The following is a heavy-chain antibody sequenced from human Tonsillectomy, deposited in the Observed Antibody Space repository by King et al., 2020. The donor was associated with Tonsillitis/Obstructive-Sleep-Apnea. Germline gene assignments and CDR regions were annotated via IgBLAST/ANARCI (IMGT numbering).Heavy chain of an antibody. D-gene: IGHD5-12*01. CDR2: INHSGST. V-gene: IGHV4-34*01. CDR3: ARFIVATPGVWFDP. CDR1: GVSFSGYY. Sequence: VQLQQWGAGLLKPLETLSLTCACSGVSFSGYYWSWIRQPPGQGLEWIGEINHSGSTNSNPSLKSRVTILVETSKNQVSLRLGSVTVADTAVYYCARFIVATPGVWFDPWGQGTLVTVSS. J-gene: IGHJ5*02.